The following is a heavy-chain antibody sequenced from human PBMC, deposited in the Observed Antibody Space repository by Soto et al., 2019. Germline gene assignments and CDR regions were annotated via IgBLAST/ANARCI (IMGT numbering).Heavy chain of an antibody. CDR2: IIPIFGTA. Sequence: ASVKLSCTASGGTFSSYAISWVRQAPGQGLEWMGGIIPIFGTANYAQKFQGRVTITADESTSTAYMELSSLRSEDTAVYYCARGTYYYDSSGRGLYYYYYGMDVWGQGTTVTVSS. D-gene: IGHD3-22*01. J-gene: IGHJ6*02. CDR3: ARGTYYYDSSGRGLYYYYYGMDV. V-gene: IGHV1-69*13. CDR1: GGTFSSYA.